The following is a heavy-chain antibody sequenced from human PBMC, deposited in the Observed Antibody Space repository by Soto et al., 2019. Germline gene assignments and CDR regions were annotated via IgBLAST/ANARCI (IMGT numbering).Heavy chain of an antibody. Sequence: QVQLVQSGAEVKKPGASVKVSCKASGYAFTNYDITWVRQAPGQGLEWMGWISAYNGNTNYAQNFQGRGTMTTDTSTSTAYMELRSLRSDDTAIYYCARTPNYWGQGTLFTVSS. V-gene: IGHV1-18*01. CDR3: ARTPNY. CDR2: ISAYNGNT. J-gene: IGHJ4*02. CDR1: GYAFTNYD.